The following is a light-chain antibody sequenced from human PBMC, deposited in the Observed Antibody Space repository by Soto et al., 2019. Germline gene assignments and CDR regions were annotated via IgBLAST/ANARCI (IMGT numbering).Light chain of an antibody. CDR3: QQYNGWPWT. Sequence: ILLALSPSTLSLSPGERVTLSSRATQTIGNKLAWYLQRPGQAPRLLMYGASTRATDIPARFSGSGSGTEFTLTITGLQSEDFAVYYCQQYNGWPWTVGLGTKVEI. CDR2: GAS. J-gene: IGKJ1*01. V-gene: IGKV3-15*01. CDR1: QTIGNK.